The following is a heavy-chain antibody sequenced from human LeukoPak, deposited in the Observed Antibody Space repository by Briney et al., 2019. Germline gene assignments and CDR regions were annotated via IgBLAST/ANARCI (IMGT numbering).Heavy chain of an antibody. Sequence: GGSLRLSCATSGFTFSSYAMNWVRQLPGKGLEWVAGISASNGNTFYAESVKGRFTISSDSSKSTVFLQMNSLRAEDTAVYYCAKVSCGGNCFCAFDVWGRGTMVAVSS. D-gene: IGHD2-21*02. V-gene: IGHV3-23*01. CDR3: AKVSCGGNCFCAFDV. J-gene: IGHJ3*01. CDR1: GFTFSSYA. CDR2: ISASNGNT.